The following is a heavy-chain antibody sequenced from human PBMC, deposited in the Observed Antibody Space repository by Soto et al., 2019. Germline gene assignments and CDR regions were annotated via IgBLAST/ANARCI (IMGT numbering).Heavy chain of an antibody. Sequence: GGSLRLSCAASGFTFSSYGMHWVRQAPGKGLEWVAVIWYDGSNKYYADSVKGRFTISRDNSKNTLYLQMNSLRAEDTAVYYCARDCSGGSCYFDAFDIWGQGTMVTVSS. V-gene: IGHV3-33*01. D-gene: IGHD2-15*01. CDR3: ARDCSGGSCYFDAFDI. CDR2: IWYDGSNK. J-gene: IGHJ3*02. CDR1: GFTFSSYG.